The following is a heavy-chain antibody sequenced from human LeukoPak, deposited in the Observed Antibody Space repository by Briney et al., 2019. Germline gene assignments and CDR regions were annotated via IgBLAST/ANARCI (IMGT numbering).Heavy chain of an antibody. CDR1: GFTFRSYD. D-gene: IGHD3-3*01. J-gene: IGHJ6*03. CDR3: ARLGTTTFGYYYYYMDV. CDR2: ISGGGGDT. V-gene: IGHV3-23*01. Sequence: GGSLRLSCEASGFTFRSYDMSWVRQAPGKGLEWVSAISGGGGDTYYADSVKGRFTISRDNSKNTLYLQMNSLRAEDTAVYYCARLGTTTFGYYYYYMDVWGKGTTVTVSS.